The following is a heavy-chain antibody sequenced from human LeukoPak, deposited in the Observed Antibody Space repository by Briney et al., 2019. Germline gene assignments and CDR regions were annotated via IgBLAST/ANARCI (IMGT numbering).Heavy chain of an antibody. Sequence: TGGSLRLSCAGSGFSFSSYGMHWVRQAPGKGLEWMAFIRSDGSNKYYADSVKGRFTISRDNSKNTLYLQMNSLRAEDTAVYYCAKDPEFDYWGQGTLVTVSS. J-gene: IGHJ4*02. CDR1: GFSFSSYG. CDR2: IRSDGSNK. CDR3: AKDPEFDY. V-gene: IGHV3-30*02.